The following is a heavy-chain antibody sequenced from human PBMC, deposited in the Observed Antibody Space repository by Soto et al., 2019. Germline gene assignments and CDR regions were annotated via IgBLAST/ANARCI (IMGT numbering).Heavy chain of an antibody. V-gene: IGHV3-23*01. CDR3: AKTRELITVYNCFDH. D-gene: IGHD1-26*01. J-gene: IGHJ5*02. CDR2: SSGNEGST. Sequence: VRPCRSPGLSPGSPSKEFALAGVGQAPAKGLEWVSASSGNEGSTYDADSVKDRLIITTDNTNNTLYLQKKSLRAAEATVYYCAKTRELITVYNCFDHWGQGTPVTVSS. CDR1: GSPSKEFA.